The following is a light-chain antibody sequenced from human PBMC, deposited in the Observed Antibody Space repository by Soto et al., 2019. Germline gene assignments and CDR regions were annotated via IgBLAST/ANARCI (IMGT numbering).Light chain of an antibody. CDR3: HQYGSSAWT. Sequence: EIVLTQSPGTLSLSPGERSTLSCRASQSVSSSLAWYQQKPGQAPRLLIYGASSRATGIPDRFSGSGSGTDFTLTISRLEPEDFAVYYCHQYGSSAWTFGQGTKVDIK. J-gene: IGKJ1*01. V-gene: IGKV3-20*01. CDR1: QSVSSS. CDR2: GAS.